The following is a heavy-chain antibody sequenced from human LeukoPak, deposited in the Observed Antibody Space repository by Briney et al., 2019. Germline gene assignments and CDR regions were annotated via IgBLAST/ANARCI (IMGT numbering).Heavy chain of an antibody. CDR3: ARTNGGYEYN. D-gene: IGHD5-12*01. CDR1: GYSFTGYY. V-gene: IGHV1-2*02. CDR2: INPYSGDT. Sequence: GASVKVSCKASGYSFTGYYIHWVRQAPGQGLAWMGWINPYSGDTNYAQKFQGRLTMTRDTPISTAYMELSRLKSDDTALYYCARTNGGYEYNWGLGTLVTVSS. J-gene: IGHJ4*02.